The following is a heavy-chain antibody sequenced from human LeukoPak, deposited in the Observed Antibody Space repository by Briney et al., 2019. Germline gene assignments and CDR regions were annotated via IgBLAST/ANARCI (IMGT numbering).Heavy chain of an antibody. CDR1: GDSINSLDL. J-gene: IGHJ4*02. Sequence: SGTLSLTCTVSGDSINSLDLWSWVRQPPGKGLEWIGEMYLSGTTHSNPSVKSRVTISIDKSKNQFFLNLSSVTAADTAVYYCAKDYSSGWSRIYYFDQWGQGTLVTVSS. CDR2: MYLSGTT. V-gene: IGHV4-4*02. D-gene: IGHD6-19*01. CDR3: AKDYSSGWSRIYYFDQ.